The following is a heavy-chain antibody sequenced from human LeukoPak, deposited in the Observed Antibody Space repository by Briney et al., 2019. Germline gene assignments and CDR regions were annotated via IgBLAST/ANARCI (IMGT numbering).Heavy chain of an antibody. CDR3: ARGLRRAYYDFWSGYYTLDY. Sequence: ASVKVSCKASGYTFTNYDINWVRQASGQGLEWMTWMNPNSGNTGYAQKFPGRVTITRNTSISTAYMELSSLRSEDTAVYYCARGLRRAYYDFWSGYYTLDYWGQGTLVTVSS. CDR2: MNPNSGNT. D-gene: IGHD3-3*01. V-gene: IGHV1-8*03. J-gene: IGHJ4*02. CDR1: GYTFTNYD.